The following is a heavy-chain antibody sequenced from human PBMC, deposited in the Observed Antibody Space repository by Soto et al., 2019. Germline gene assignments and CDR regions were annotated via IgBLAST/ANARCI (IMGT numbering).Heavy chain of an antibody. CDR3: TRDLHILGYCSGGSCRTFDI. J-gene: IGHJ3*02. Sequence: SLRLSCTASGFTFGDYAMSWVRQAPGKGLEWVGFIRSKAYGGTTEYAASVKGRFTISRDDSKSIAYLQMNSLKTEDTAVYYCTRDLHILGYCSGGSCRTFDIWGQGTMVTVSS. CDR1: GFTFGDYA. CDR2: IRSKAYGGTT. V-gene: IGHV3-49*04. D-gene: IGHD2-15*01.